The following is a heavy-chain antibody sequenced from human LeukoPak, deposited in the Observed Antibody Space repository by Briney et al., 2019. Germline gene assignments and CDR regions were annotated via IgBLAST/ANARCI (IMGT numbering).Heavy chain of an antibody. V-gene: IGHV1-18*01. J-gene: IGHJ6*03. CDR1: GYTFTSYG. CDR2: ISAYNGNT. CDR3: AREFVGNYYYYYMDV. Sequence: ASVKVSCRASGYTFTSYGISWVRQAPGQGLEWMGWISAYNGNTNYAQKLQGRVTMTTDTSTSTAYMELRSLRSDDTAVYYCAREFVGNYYYYYMDVWGKGTTVTISS.